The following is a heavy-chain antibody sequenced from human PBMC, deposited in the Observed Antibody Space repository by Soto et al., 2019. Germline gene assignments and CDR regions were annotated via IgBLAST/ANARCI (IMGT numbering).Heavy chain of an antibody. CDR2: TYYRSKWYN. CDR3: ARTLSSSAEHWFDP. Sequence: PSQTLSLTCSISGDSVSSNSAASNWIRQSPSRGLEWLGRTYYRSKWYNDYAVSVKSRITINPDTSKNQFSLQLNSVTPEDTAVYFCARTLSSSAEHWFDPWGRGTLVPVSS. CDR1: GDSVSSNSAA. V-gene: IGHV6-1*01. J-gene: IGHJ5*02. D-gene: IGHD6-6*01.